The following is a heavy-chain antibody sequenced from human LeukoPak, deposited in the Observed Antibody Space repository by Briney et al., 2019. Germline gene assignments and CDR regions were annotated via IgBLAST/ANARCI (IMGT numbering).Heavy chain of an antibody. V-gene: IGHV3-11*04. D-gene: IGHD3-16*02. CDR3: AREDDYVWGSYRSTYFDY. J-gene: IGHJ4*02. Sequence: GGSLRLSCAASGFTFSDYYMSWIRQAPGKGLEWVSYISSSGSTIYYADSVKGRFTISRDNAKNSLCLQMNSLRAEDTAVYYCAREDDYVWGSYRSTYFDYWGQGTLVTVSS. CDR2: ISSSGSTI. CDR1: GFTFSDYY.